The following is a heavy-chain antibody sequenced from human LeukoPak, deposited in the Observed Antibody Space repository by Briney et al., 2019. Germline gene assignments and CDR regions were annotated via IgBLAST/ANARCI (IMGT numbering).Heavy chain of an antibody. CDR3: ARAADYSSLFDY. D-gene: IGHD2-15*01. CDR2: INHSGST. J-gene: IGHJ4*02. Sequence: SETLSFTCAVYGGSFSGYYWSWIRQPPGKGLEWVGEINHSGSTNYNPSLKSRVTISVDTSKNQFSLKLSSVTAADTAVYYCARAADYSSLFDYWGQGTLVTVSS. V-gene: IGHV4-34*01. CDR1: GGSFSGYY.